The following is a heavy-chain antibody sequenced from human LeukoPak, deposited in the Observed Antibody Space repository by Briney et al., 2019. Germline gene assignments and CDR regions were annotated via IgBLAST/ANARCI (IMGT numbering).Heavy chain of an antibody. D-gene: IGHD6-19*01. CDR1: FSDLY. V-gene: IGHV4-34*01. J-gene: IGHJ4*02. CDR3: ARGPGQWLENF. Sequence: FSDLYIDWIRQPPGKGLEWIGEINHSGSTNYNPSLKSRVTISVDTSKNQFSLKLSSVTAADTAVYYCARGPGQWLENFWGQGTLVTVSS. CDR2: INHSGST.